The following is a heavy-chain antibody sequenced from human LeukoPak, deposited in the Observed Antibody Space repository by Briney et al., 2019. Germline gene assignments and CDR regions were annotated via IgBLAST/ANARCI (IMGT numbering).Heavy chain of an antibody. CDR3: NTDAWS. D-gene: IGHD3-3*01. V-gene: IGHV3-15*01. CDR1: GFTFSNAW. CDR2: IKSKTDGGTT. Sequence: NPGGSLRLSCAASGFTFSNAWMSWVRQAPGTGLEWVGRIKSKTDGGTTDYAAPVKCRFTISRDDSKHTLYLQMNRLKAEDTAVSYCNTDAWSWGQGTLVTVSS. J-gene: IGHJ4*02.